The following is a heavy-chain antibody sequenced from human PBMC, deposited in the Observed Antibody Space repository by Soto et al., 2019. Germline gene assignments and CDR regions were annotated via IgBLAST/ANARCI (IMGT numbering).Heavy chain of an antibody. J-gene: IGHJ4*02. CDR2: IYHSGST. Sequence: SETLSLTCAVSGGSIGSGGYSWSWIRQPPGKGLEWIGYIYHSGSTYYNPSLKSRVTISVDRSKNQFSLKLSSVTAADTAVYYCAGGIAARPLGYWGQGTLVTVS. CDR3: AGGIAARPLGY. CDR1: GGSIGSGGYS. D-gene: IGHD6-6*01. V-gene: IGHV4-30-2*01.